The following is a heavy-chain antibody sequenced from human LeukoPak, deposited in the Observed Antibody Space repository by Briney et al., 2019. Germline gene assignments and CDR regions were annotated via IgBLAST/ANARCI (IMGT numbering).Heavy chain of an antibody. CDR2: IWYDGSNK. J-gene: IGHJ6*02. D-gene: IGHD2-15*01. Sequence: PGGSLRLSCVASGFTFSSNGMRWVRQAPGKGLEWVAVIWYDGSNKYYADSVKGRFTISRDNSKNTLYLQMNSLRAEDTAVYYCAREGYCSGGSCSSRMAYYNYGMDVWGQGTTVTVSS. CDR1: GFTFSSNG. V-gene: IGHV3-33*01. CDR3: AREGYCSGGSCSSRMAYYNYGMDV.